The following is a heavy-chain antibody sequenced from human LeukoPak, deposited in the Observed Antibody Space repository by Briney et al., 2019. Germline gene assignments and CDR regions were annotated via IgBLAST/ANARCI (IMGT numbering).Heavy chain of an antibody. CDR3: ARGPTRYYFDC. Sequence: SETLSLTCAVYGGSFSGYYWSWIRQPPGKGLEWIGYIFYSGSTNYNPSPKSRVTISVDTSKNQFSLGLSSVTAADTAVYYCARGPTRYYFDCWGQGTLVTVSS. CDR2: IFYSGST. V-gene: IGHV4-59*01. CDR1: GGSFSGYY. J-gene: IGHJ4*02. D-gene: IGHD4-11*01.